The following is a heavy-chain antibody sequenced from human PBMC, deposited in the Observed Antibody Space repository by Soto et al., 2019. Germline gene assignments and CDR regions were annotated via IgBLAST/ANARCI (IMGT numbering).Heavy chain of an antibody. D-gene: IGHD2-21*01. V-gene: IGHV3-23*01. J-gene: IGHJ4*02. Sequence: DVQLLESGGGLVQPGGSLRLSCAASGFSFSSYAMSWIRRAPGKGLEWGSPISGSGGDTYYADSVKGRFTISRDNSKNTVYVQMNSLSAEDTAIYYCAKADASGGNSLLFENWGQGTLVTVSS. CDR1: GFSFSSYA. CDR2: ISGSGGDT. CDR3: AKADASGGNSLLFEN.